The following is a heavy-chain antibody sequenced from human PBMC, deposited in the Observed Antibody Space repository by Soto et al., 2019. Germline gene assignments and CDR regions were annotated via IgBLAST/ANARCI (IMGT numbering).Heavy chain of an antibody. J-gene: IGHJ6*02. CDR1: GFTYSSYS. CDR2: ISSSSSTI. Sequence: PGGSLRLSCAASGFTYSSYSMNWVGQAPGKGLEWVSYISSSSSTIYYADSVKGRFTISRDNAKNSLYLQMNSLRAEDTAVYYCARDPPWDIVVVPAGSVWGQGTTVTVSS. V-gene: IGHV3-48*01. CDR3: ARDPPWDIVVVPAGSV. D-gene: IGHD2-2*01.